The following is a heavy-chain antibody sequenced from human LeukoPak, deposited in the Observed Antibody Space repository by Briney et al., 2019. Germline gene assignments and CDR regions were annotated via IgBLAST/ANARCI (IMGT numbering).Heavy chain of an antibody. J-gene: IGHJ4*02. CDR2: TYYRSKWYN. Sequence: SQTLSLTCGISGDSVSSNSAVWNWIRQSPSRGLEWLGRTYYRSKWYNDYAESVKSRITVNPDTSKNQSSLQLNSVTPEDTAVYYCAQGGAAAGFDYWGQGTLVTVSS. CDR1: GDSVSSNSAV. D-gene: IGHD6-25*01. V-gene: IGHV6-1*01. CDR3: AQGGAAAGFDY.